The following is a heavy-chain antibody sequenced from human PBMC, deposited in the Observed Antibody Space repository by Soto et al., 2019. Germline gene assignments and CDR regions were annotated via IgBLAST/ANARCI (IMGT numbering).Heavy chain of an antibody. D-gene: IGHD3-10*01. CDR2: ISAYNGNT. Sequence: ASVKVSCKASGYTFTSYGISWVRQAPGQGLEWMGWISAYNGNTNYAQKLQGRVTMTTDTSTSTAYMELRSLRSDDTAVYYCAREVRSGSYYLNYYYYGMDVWGQGXTVTVYS. V-gene: IGHV1-18*04. CDR3: AREVRSGSYYLNYYYYGMDV. J-gene: IGHJ6*02. CDR1: GYTFTSYG.